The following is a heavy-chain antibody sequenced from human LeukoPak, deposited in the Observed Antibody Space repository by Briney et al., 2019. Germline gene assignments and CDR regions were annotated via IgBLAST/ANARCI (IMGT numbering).Heavy chain of an antibody. D-gene: IGHD3-3*01. J-gene: IGHJ4*02. CDR1: GFTFSSYA. Sequence: GGSLRLSCAASGFTFSSYAMSWVRQAPGKGLEWVSAISGSGGSTYYADSVKGRFTISRDNSKNTLYLQMNSLRAEDTAVYYCAKDGGVRLLEWLPRSFDYWGQGTLVTVSS. CDR3: AKDGGVRLLEWLPRSFDY. CDR2: ISGSGGST. V-gene: IGHV3-23*01.